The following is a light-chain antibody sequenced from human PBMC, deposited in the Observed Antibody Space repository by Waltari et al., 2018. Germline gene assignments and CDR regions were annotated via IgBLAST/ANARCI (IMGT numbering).Light chain of an antibody. CDR2: GAS. J-gene: IGKJ1*01. CDR1: QSVSSN. V-gene: IGKV3-15*01. Sequence: EIAMTQSPATLSVSPGERATLSCRASQSVSSNLAWYQQKPGQAPRLLIYGASTRATGIPARFSGSGSGTEFTLTISRLQSEDFAVYYCQQYNNGPHSWTFGQGTKVEIK. CDR3: QQYNNGPHSWT.